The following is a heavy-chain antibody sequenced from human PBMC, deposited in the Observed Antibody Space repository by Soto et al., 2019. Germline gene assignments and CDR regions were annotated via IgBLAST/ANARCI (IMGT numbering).Heavy chain of an antibody. CDR3: ARRWGTYFDF. Sequence: QVQLQESGPGLVKPSETLSLTCTVSGGSISSYYWSWIRQPPGKGLEWIGYIYYSGSTDYDPSLKSRVTISVDTSKYQFSLKLSSVTAADTAVYYCARRWGTYFDFWGQGTLVTVSS. J-gene: IGHJ4*02. V-gene: IGHV4-59*01. D-gene: IGHD7-27*01. CDR2: IYYSGST. CDR1: GGSISSYY.